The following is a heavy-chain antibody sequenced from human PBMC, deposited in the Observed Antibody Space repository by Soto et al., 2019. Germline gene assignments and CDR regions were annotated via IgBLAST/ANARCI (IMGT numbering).Heavy chain of an antibody. D-gene: IGHD4-17*01. CDR2: IYYSGST. CDR1: GGSISSYY. V-gene: IGHV4-59*08. J-gene: IGHJ4*02. CDR3: AGHYGGTLDY. Sequence: SETLSLTCTVSGGSISSYYWSWIRQPPGKGLEWIGYIYYSGSTNYNPSLKSRVTISVDTSKNQFSLKLSSVTAADTAVYYCAGHYGGTLDYWGQGTLVTVSS.